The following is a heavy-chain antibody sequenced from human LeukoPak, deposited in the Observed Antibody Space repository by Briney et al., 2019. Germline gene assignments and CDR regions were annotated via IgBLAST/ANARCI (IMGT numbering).Heavy chain of an antibody. J-gene: IGHJ1*01. V-gene: IGHV4-59*01. Sequence: ISNTGSTYYIPSLRRRVTISVDTSKNQFSLRLISATAADTAMYYCARSRGNLYFQHWGQGTLVTVSS. CDR2: ISNTGST. CDR3: ARSRGNLYFQH. D-gene: IGHD6-25*01.